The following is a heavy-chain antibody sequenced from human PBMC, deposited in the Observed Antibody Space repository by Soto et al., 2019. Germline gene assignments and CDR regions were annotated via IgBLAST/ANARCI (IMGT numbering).Heavy chain of an antibody. D-gene: IGHD3-16*01. CDR1: GFSLSPYW. V-gene: IGHV3-74*03. J-gene: IGHJ4*02. CDR3: ARDLGGPDY. CDR2: LSSDGFGA. Sequence: PGGSLRLSCAASGFSLSPYWMHWVRQAPGRGLEWVSRLSSDGFGAAYADAVKGRFFNPSDIDRNTLFLQMNSLRADDTAVHYCARDLGGPDYWGRGTSVTVSS.